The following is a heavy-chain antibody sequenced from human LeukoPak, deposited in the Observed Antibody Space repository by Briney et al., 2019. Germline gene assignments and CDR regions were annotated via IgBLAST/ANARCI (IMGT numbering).Heavy chain of an antibody. CDR2: IKQDGSEK. CDR3: ARQKYSSAQYYFDY. D-gene: IGHD6-6*01. J-gene: IGHJ4*02. V-gene: IGHV3-7*01. Sequence: GGSLRLSCAASGFTFSSYWMSWVRQAPGKGLEWVANIKQDGSEKYYVDSMKGRFTISRDSAKNSLYLQMNSLRAEDTAVYYCARQKYSSAQYYFDYWGQGTLVTVSS. CDR1: GFTFSSYW.